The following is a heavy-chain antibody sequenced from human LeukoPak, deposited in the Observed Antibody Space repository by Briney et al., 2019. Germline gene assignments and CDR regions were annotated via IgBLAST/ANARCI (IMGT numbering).Heavy chain of an antibody. CDR2: INWNGNSL. J-gene: IGHJ3*02. Sequence: PGGSLRLSCAASGFTFADYAMHWVRQTPEKGLEWVSGINWNGNSLGYADSAKGRFTISRDNAKNSLSLQMNSLRVEDTAFYYCVKDNACLIPHHEAFDIWRQGTMVTVSP. CDR1: GFTFADYA. CDR3: VKDNACLIPHHEAFDI. V-gene: IGHV3-9*01. D-gene: IGHD2-2*01.